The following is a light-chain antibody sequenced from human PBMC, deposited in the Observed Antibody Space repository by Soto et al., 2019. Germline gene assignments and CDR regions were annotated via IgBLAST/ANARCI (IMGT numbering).Light chain of an antibody. V-gene: IGKV3-20*01. J-gene: IGKJ1*01. CDR1: QSVTSIY. CDR2: GTS. CDR3: QQYGSSGT. Sequence: EIVLTQSPGTLSLSPGERATLSCRAVQSVTSIYLAWYQQKPGQAPRLLIYGTSFRASGIPDRFRGSGSGTDFTLTISRLEPEDFAVYYCQQYGSSGTFGQGTKVDIK.